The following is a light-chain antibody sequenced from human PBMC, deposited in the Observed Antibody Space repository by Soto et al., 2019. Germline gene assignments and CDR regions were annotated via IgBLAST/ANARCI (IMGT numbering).Light chain of an antibody. CDR3: CSYASGFCV. J-gene: IGLJ1*01. V-gene: IGLV2-8*01. CDR1: SSDVGNYNY. Sequence: HSALTQPPSASGFPGQSVTISCTRTSSDVGNYNYVSWFQQHPGKAPKLIIYEVIKRPSGVPDRFSGSKSGNTASLPVSGLQAEDEGDYYCCSYASGFCVFGTGTKVTVL. CDR2: EVI.